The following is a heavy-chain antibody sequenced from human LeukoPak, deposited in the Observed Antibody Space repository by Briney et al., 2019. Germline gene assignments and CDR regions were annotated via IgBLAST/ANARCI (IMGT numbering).Heavy chain of an antibody. D-gene: IGHD2/OR15-2a*01. CDR1: GVSISSYY. Sequence: QPSETLSLTCTVSGVSISSYYWSWIRQPAGKGLEWMGRIHTSGSTNYNPSLKSRVTISVDTSKNQFSLKLSSVTAADTAVYYCARGRFEYKGFDPWGQGTLVTVSS. V-gene: IGHV4-4*07. J-gene: IGHJ5*02. CDR2: IHTSGST. CDR3: ARGRFEYKGFDP.